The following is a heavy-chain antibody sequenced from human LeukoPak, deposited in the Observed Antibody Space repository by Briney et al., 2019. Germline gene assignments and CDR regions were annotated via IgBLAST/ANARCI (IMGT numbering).Heavy chain of an antibody. CDR1: GFTFSSYA. Sequence: GGSLRLSCAASGFTFSSYAMSWVRQAPGKGLQWVSTISGSGGSTYYADSVKGRFTISRDNSKNTLFLQMNSLRAEDTAVYYCARASGSYDYWGQGTLVTVSS. D-gene: IGHD1-26*01. J-gene: IGHJ4*02. CDR2: ISGSGGST. V-gene: IGHV3-23*01. CDR3: ARASGSYDY.